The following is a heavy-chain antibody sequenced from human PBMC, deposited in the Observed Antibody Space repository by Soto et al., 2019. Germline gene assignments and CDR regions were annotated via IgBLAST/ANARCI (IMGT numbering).Heavy chain of an antibody. CDR1: GGSISSGGYY. Sequence: QVQLQESGPGLVKPSQTLSLTCTVSGGSISSGGYYWSWIRQHPGKGLEWIGYIYYSGSTYYNPSLKXQVXIXADTSKNQFSLKLSSVTAADTAVYYCAREHPYDTDRWGQGTLVTVSS. CDR3: AREHPYDTDR. CDR2: IYYSGST. V-gene: IGHV4-31*01. D-gene: IGHD3-3*01. J-gene: IGHJ4*02.